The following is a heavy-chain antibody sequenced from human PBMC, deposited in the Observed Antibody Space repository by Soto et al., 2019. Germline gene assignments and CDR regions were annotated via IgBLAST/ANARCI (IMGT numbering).Heavy chain of an antibody. CDR2: IYSGGST. D-gene: IGHD3-10*01. CDR1: GFTVSSNY. J-gene: IGHJ6*02. Sequence: EVQLVETGGGLIQPGGSLRLSCATSGFTVSSNYMSWVRQAPGKGLEWVSVIYSGGSTYYADSVKGRFTISRDNSKNTLYLQMNSLRAEDTAVYYCARTPLWFWEGPYYYGMDVWGQGTTVTVSS. V-gene: IGHV3-53*02. CDR3: ARTPLWFWEGPYYYGMDV.